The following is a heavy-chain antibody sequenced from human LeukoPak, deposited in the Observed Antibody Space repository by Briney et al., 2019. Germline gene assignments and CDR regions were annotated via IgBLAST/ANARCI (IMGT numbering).Heavy chain of an antibody. Sequence: ASVKVSCKASGYTFTSYYMHWVRQAPGQGLEWMGIINPSGGSTSYAQKFQGRVTMTRDTSTSTVYMELSSLRSEDTAVYYCAREPRPYKNSPAGVGLPAAPRPFDYWGQGTLVTVSS. CDR3: AREPRPYKNSPAGVGLPAAPRPFDY. D-gene: IGHD2-2*01. CDR2: INPSGGST. J-gene: IGHJ4*02. V-gene: IGHV1-46*01. CDR1: GYTFTSYY.